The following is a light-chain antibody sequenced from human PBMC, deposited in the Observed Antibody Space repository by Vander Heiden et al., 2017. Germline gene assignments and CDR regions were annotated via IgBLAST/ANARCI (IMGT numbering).Light chain of an antibody. CDR2: AAS. CDR3: QQEDSSPST. J-gene: IGKJ2*01. CDR1: QGISSY. Sequence: AIRITQSPSSFSASTGDRVTITCRASQGISSYLAWYQQKPGKAPKLLIYAASTLQSGVPSRFSGSGSGTDFTLTISCLQSEDFATYYCQQEDSSPSTFGQGTKLEIK. V-gene: IGKV1-8*01.